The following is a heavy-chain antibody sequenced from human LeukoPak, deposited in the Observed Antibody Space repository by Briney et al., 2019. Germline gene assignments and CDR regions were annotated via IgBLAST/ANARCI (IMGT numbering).Heavy chain of an antibody. CDR1: GGSFSGYY. J-gene: IGHJ4*02. CDR3: ARGSWGAVAGHYFDY. V-gene: IGHV4-34*01. CDR2: INHSGST. D-gene: IGHD6-19*01. Sequence: SSETLSLTCAVYGGSFSGYYWSWIRQPPGKGLEWIGEINHSGSTNYNPSLKSRVTISVDTSKNQFSLKLSSVTAADTAVYYCARGSWGAVAGHYFDYWGQGTLVTVSS.